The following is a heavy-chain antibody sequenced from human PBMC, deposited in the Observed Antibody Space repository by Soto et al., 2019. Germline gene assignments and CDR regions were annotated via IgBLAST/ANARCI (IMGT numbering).Heavy chain of an antibody. D-gene: IGHD5-18*01. CDR3: ANLMPVDTAMVIL. J-gene: IGHJ4*02. V-gene: IGHV3-30*18. Sequence: QVQLVESGGGVVQPGRSLRLSCAASGFTFSSYGMHWVRQAPGKGLEWVAVISYDGSNKYYADSVKGRFTISRDNSKNTLYLQMNSLRAEDTAVYYCANLMPVDTAMVILWGQGTLVTVSS. CDR2: ISYDGSNK. CDR1: GFTFSSYG.